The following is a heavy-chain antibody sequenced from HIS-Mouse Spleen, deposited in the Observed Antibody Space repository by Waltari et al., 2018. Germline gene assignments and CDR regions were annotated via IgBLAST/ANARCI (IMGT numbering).Heavy chain of an antibody. D-gene: IGHD6-13*01. V-gene: IGHV5-51*03. CDR1: GYRFPSYS. CDR2: IYPGDSDT. CDR3: ARLRYSSSWLEYFQH. Sequence: EVQPVQSGAEVKKPGESLKISCKGSGYRFPSYSIGWVRRSAGKGLEWMGIIYPGDSDTRYSPSFQGPVTISADKSISTAYLQWSSLKASDTAMYYCARLRYSSSWLEYFQHWGQGTLVTVSS. J-gene: IGHJ1*01.